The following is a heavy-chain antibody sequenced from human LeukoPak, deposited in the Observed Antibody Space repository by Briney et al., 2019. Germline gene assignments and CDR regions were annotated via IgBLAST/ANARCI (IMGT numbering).Heavy chain of an antibody. CDR3: ARDSGVGTKVFDY. D-gene: IGHD1-14*01. J-gene: IGHJ4*02. CDR2: INHSGST. CDR1: GGSFSAYY. Sequence: PSETLSLTCAVYGGSFSAYYWAWIRQSPGKGLEWIGEINHSGSTNYNPSLKSRVTISVDTSKNQFSLKLSSVTAADTAVYYCARDSGVGTKVFDYWGPGNPGHRLL. V-gene: IGHV4-34*01.